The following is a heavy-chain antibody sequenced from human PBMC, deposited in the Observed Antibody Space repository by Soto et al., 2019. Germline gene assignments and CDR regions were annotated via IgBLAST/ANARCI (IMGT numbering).Heavy chain of an antibody. V-gene: IGHV1-2*02. CDR2: INPNSGGT. D-gene: IGHD4-17*01. Sequence: GASVKVSCKASGYTFTGYYMHWVRQAPGQGLEWMGWINPNSGGTNYAQKFQGRVTMTRDTSISTAYMELSRLRSDDTAVYYCARDLVGQGYGGNPGYWGQGTLVTVSS. CDR3: ARDLVGQGYGGNPGY. CDR1: GYTFTGYY. J-gene: IGHJ4*02.